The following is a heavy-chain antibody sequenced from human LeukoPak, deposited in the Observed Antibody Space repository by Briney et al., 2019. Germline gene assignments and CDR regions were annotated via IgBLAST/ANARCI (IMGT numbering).Heavy chain of an antibody. D-gene: IGHD5-12*01. Sequence: SETLSLTCTVSGGSISSSSYYWGWIRQPPGKGLERIGSIYYSGSTYYNPSLKSRVTISVDTSKNQFSLRLSSVTAADTDVYYCARQEDIAAPVDYWGQGTLVTVSS. V-gene: IGHV4-39*01. CDR1: GGSISSSSYY. CDR3: ARQEDIAAPVDY. J-gene: IGHJ4*02. CDR2: IYYSGST.